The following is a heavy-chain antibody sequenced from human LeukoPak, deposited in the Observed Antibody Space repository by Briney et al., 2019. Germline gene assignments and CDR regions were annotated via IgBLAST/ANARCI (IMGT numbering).Heavy chain of an antibody. CDR1: GFTFSTYA. Sequence: PGGSLRLSCAASGFTFSTYAMSWVRQAPGKGLEWVSGLSGSGGSTFYADSVKGRFIISRDNSKNTLYLQMNSLGAEDTAVYYCAKDTSWMQLWFGFWGQGTLVTVSS. CDR3: AKDTSWMQLWFGF. CDR2: LSGSGGST. J-gene: IGHJ4*02. D-gene: IGHD5-18*01. V-gene: IGHV3-23*01.